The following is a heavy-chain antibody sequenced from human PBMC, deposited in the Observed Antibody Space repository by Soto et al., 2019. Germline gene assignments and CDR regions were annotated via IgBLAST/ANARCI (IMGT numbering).Heavy chain of an antibody. D-gene: IGHD5-12*01. CDR1: DDSINSDKYY. V-gene: IGHV4-39*01. CDR3: ARLEGLATISYSFDF. Sequence: QLQLQESGPGLVKPSETLSLTCSVSDDSINSDKYYWGWIRQPPGNGLEWIGSIYYRGNAYYNPSPQTRCTMSLDKSKRRFSLKLNAVTAADSAVYFCARLEGLATISYSFDFWGPGALVTVSS. J-gene: IGHJ4*02. CDR2: IYYRGNA.